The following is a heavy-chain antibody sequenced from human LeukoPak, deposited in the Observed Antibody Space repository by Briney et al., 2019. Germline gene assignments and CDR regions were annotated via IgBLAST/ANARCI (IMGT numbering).Heavy chain of an antibody. D-gene: IGHD6-13*01. Sequence: GGSLRLSCAASGFSFSSYSINWVRQAPGKGLEWISFISSSSNYIYYADSVKGRFTISRDNAKNSLYLQMNSLRAEDTAVYYCAKDYSASSSWYADYWDQGTLVTVSS. CDR3: AKDYSASSSWYADY. V-gene: IGHV3-21*01. CDR1: GFSFSSYS. J-gene: IGHJ4*02. CDR2: ISSSSNYI.